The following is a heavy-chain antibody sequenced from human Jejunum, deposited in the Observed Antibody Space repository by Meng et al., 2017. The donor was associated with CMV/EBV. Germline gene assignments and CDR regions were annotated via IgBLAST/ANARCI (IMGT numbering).Heavy chain of an antibody. V-gene: IGHV1-18*01. CDR1: GYTFTNYG. CDR3: ARVEVGITSGDY. D-gene: IGHD1-26*01. Sequence: QAQLVQSGGEVKKPGAAVKVSCKASGYTFTNYGITWVRQAPGQGLEWMGWISAYNGNTNYAQTLQGRLTMTTDTSTSTAYMELRSLRSDDTAVYYCARVEVGITSGDYWCQGTLVTVSS. CDR2: ISAYNGNT. J-gene: IGHJ4*02.